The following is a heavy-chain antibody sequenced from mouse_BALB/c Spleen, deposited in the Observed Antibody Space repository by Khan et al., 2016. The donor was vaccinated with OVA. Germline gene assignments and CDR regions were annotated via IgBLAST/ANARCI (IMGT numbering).Heavy chain of an antibody. CDR2: IRNSGNT. CDR1: GSSIPSDYA. J-gene: IGHJ1*01. CDR3: ARDGNWYFDV. Sequence: EVQLLETGPGLVKPSQSLALTCTVSGSSIPSDYAWNWIRQFPGSKLEWMGYIRNSGNTSYNPSLKSRITITRDKSKNQFFLQLNSVTTEDTATYYCARDGNWYFDVWGAGTTVTVSS. V-gene: IGHV3-2*02. D-gene: IGHD2-1*01.